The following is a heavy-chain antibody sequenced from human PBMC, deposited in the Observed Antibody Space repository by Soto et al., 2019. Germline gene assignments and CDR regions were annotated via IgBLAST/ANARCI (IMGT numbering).Heavy chain of an antibody. D-gene: IGHD4-17*01. CDR2: IIPILGIA. Sequence: ASVKVSCKASGGTFSSYTISWVRQAPGQGLEWMGRIIPILGIANYAQKFQGRVTITADKSTSTAYMELSSLRSEDTAVYYCASESTVTGTDYWGQGTLVTVSS. CDR3: ASESTVTGTDY. CDR1: GGTFSSYT. V-gene: IGHV1-69*02. J-gene: IGHJ4*02.